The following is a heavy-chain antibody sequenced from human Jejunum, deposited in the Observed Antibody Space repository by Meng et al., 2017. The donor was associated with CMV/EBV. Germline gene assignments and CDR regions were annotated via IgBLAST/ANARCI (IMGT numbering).Heavy chain of an antibody. J-gene: IGHJ1*01. CDR2: IVPIFSTK. Sequence: HVQCVQLGVDLKEPWSSVKVSRQASGDILNHYGFTWVRQAPGQGLEWMGGIVPIFSTKNYAQKFQGRVTITADESTSTAYMELSSLTSEDTAVYYCVRPLVWNWGQGTLVTVSS. D-gene: IGHD2-8*01. CDR3: VRPLVWN. CDR1: GDILNHYG. V-gene: IGHV1-69*12.